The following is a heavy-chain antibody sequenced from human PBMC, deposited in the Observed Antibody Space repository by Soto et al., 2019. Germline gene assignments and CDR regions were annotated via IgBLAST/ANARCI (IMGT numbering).Heavy chain of an antibody. CDR2: ISAYNGNT. CDR3: ARPSDNLWFGELSGAFDI. CDR1: GYTFTSYG. Sequence: ASVKVSCKASGYTFTSYGISWVRQAPGQGLEWMGWISAYNGNTNYAQKLQGRDTMTTDTSTSTAYMELRSLRSDDTAVYYCARPSDNLWFGELSGAFDIWGQGTMVTVSS. V-gene: IGHV1-18*01. D-gene: IGHD3-10*01. J-gene: IGHJ3*02.